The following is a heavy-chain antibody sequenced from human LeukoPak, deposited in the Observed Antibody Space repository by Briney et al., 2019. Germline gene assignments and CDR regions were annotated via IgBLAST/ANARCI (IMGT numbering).Heavy chain of an antibody. CDR2: VSYRGST. Sequence: SETLSLTCTVSGASFSSIPYCWGRIPQPQGQGLEWIGSVSYRGSTSYNPSLKSRVTISLDTSKNQFSLKLASVTAADTAVYYCARAGSSIAARPPDYWGQGTLVTVSS. CDR3: ARAGSSIAARPPDY. V-gene: IGHV4-39*07. J-gene: IGHJ4*02. CDR1: GASFSSIPYC. D-gene: IGHD6-6*01.